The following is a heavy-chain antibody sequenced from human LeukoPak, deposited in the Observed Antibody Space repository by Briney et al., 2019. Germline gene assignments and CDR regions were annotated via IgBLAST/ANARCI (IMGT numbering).Heavy chain of an antibody. D-gene: IGHD3-9*01. Sequence: ASVKVSCKASGYTFTSYGISWVRQAPGQGLEWMGWISAYNGNTNYAQKLQGRVTMTTDTSTSTAYMELRSLRSDDTAVYYCARVRNVLRYFVGGVNWFDPWGQGTLVTVSS. J-gene: IGHJ5*02. CDR3: ARVRNVLRYFVGGVNWFDP. CDR2: ISAYNGNT. V-gene: IGHV1-18*01. CDR1: GYTFTSYG.